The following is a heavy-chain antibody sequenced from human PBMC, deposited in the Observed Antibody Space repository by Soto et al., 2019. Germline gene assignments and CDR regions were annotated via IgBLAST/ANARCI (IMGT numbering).Heavy chain of an antibody. CDR3: AKVRAHDYVGNSGRLAFDI. V-gene: IGHV3-11*04. J-gene: IGHJ3*02. CDR2: ISSSGSTT. CDR1: GFTFSDYY. Sequence: GGSLRLSCAASGFTFSDYYMSWIRQAPGKGLEWVSYISSSGSTTYYADSVKGRFTISRDNSKNSLYLRVNSLRAEDTAVYYCAKVRAHDYVGNSGRLAFDIWGQGTMVTVSS. D-gene: IGHD3-16*01.